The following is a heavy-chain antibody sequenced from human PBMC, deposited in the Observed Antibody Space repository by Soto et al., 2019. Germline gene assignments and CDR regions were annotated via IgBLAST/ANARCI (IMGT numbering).Heavy chain of an antibody. CDR1: GFSFSSYS. D-gene: IGHD3-22*01. V-gene: IGHV3-7*04. Sequence: PGESLKISCAASGFSFSSYSMNWVRQAPGKGLEWVANIKQDGAQKWYVDTVKGRFTISRDNAKNSLYLQMNSLRVEDTAVYYCARGDYYDSSGPFSDAFDIWGQGTMVTVSS. J-gene: IGHJ3*02. CDR3: ARGDYYDSSGPFSDAFDI. CDR2: IKQDGAQK.